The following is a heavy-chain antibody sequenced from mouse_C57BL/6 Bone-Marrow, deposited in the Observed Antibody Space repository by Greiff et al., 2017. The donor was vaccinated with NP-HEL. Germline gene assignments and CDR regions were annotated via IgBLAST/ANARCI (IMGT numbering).Heavy chain of an antibody. D-gene: IGHD2-10*02. CDR3: ARMEYGNYWFAY. J-gene: IGHJ3*01. CDR2: IWSGGST. CDR1: GFSLTSYG. Sequence: VQLQQSGPGLVQPSQSLSITCTVSGFSLTSYGVHWVRQSPGKGLEWLGVIWSGGSTDYNAAFISRLSISKDNSKSQVFFKMNSLQADDTAIYYCARMEYGNYWFAYWGQGTLVTVSA. V-gene: IGHV2-2*01.